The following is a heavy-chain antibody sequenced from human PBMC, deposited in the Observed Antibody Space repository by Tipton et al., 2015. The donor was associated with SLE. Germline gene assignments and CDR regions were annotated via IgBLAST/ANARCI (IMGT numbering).Heavy chain of an antibody. J-gene: IGHJ4*02. CDR1: GYTFTTYG. Sequence: QLVQSGAEVKKPGASVKVSCKASGYTFTTYGFNWVRQAPGQGLEWMGWISADNGKTIYAQKLQGRLTMTTDPSTSTAYMELRSLRSDDTAVYYCAREDPGGYSYGRSYYFDYWGQGTLVAVSS. V-gene: IGHV1-18*01. CDR2: ISADNGKT. D-gene: IGHD5-18*01. CDR3: AREDPGGYSYGRSYYFDY.